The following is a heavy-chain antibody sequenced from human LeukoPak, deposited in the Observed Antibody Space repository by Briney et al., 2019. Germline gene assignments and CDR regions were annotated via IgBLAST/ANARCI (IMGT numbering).Heavy chain of an antibody. V-gene: IGHV3-7*01. CDR2: IKQDGSEK. J-gene: IGHJ3*02. D-gene: IGHD6-19*01. CDR1: GFTFSSYW. CDR3: ARDQAVAGTPEDTFDI. Sequence: PGGSLRLSCAASGFTFSSYWMSWVRQAPGKGLDWVANIKQDGSEKYYVDSVKGRFTISRDNAKNSLYLQMNSLRAEDTAVYYCARDQAVAGTPEDTFDIWGQGTMVTVSS.